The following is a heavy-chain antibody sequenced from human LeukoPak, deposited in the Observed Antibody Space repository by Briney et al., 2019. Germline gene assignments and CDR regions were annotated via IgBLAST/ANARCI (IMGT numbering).Heavy chain of an antibody. Sequence: SSETLSLTCAVYGGSFSGYYWSWLRQPPGKGLEWMGEINHSGSTNYNPSLKSRVTISVDTSKNQFSLKLSSVTAADTAVYYCARGGENYYGSGSYHRGDDYWGQGTLVTVSS. CDR1: GGSFSGYY. D-gene: IGHD3-10*01. J-gene: IGHJ4*02. CDR3: ARGGENYYGSGSYHRGDDY. CDR2: INHSGST. V-gene: IGHV4-34*01.